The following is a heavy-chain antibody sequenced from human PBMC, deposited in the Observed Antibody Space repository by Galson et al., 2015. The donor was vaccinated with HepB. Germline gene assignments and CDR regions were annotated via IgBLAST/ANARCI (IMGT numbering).Heavy chain of an antibody. CDR2: MNPNSGNT. Sequence: SCKASGYTFTSYDINWVRQATGQGLEWMGWMNPNSGNTGYAQKFQGRVTMTRNTSISTAYMELSSLRSEDTAVYYCARGGYDSSGYYHDYWGQGTLVTVSS. J-gene: IGHJ4*02. CDR1: GYTFTSYD. D-gene: IGHD3-22*01. V-gene: IGHV1-8*01. CDR3: ARGGYDSSGYYHDY.